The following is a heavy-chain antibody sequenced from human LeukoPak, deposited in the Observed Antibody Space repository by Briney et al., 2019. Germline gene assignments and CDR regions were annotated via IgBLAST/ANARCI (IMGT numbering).Heavy chain of an antibody. CDR3: ARVKIFGVVKYYYYMDV. CDR2: INHSGST. Sequence: SETLSLTCAVYGGSFSGYYWSWIRQPPGKGLEWIGEINHSGSTNYNPSLKSRVTISVDTSKNQFSLKLSSVTAADTAVYYCARVKIFGVVKYYYYMDVWGKGTTVTVSS. D-gene: IGHD3-3*01. J-gene: IGHJ6*03. CDR1: GGSFSGYY. V-gene: IGHV4-34*01.